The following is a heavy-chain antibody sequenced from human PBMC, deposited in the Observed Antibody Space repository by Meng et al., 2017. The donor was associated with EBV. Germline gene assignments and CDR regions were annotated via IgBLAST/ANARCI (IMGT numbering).Heavy chain of an antibody. Sequence: VQLVQSGAEGKKPGSSGKVSCNAAGGTFSSYAISWVRQAPGQGLEWMGGIIPIFGTANYAQKFQGRVTIPADKSTSTAYMELSSLRSEDTAVYYCARAEIAAAGRLDYWGQGTLVTVSS. CDR3: ARAEIAAAGRLDY. D-gene: IGHD6-13*01. CDR2: IIPIFGTA. V-gene: IGHV1-69*06. CDR1: GGTFSSYA. J-gene: IGHJ4*02.